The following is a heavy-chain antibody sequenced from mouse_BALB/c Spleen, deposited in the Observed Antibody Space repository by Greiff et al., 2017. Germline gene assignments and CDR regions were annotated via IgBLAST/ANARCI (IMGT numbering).Heavy chain of an antibody. V-gene: IGHV14-3*02. Sequence: EVQLQESGAELVKPGASVKLSCTASGFNIKDTYMHWVKQRPEQGLEWIGRIDPANGNTKYDPKFQGKATITADTSSNTAYLQLSSLTSEDTAVYYCARYGNSHYYAMDYWGQGTSVTVSS. CDR1: GFNIKDTY. CDR3: ARYGNSHYYAMDY. J-gene: IGHJ4*01. CDR2: IDPANGNT. D-gene: IGHD2-10*02.